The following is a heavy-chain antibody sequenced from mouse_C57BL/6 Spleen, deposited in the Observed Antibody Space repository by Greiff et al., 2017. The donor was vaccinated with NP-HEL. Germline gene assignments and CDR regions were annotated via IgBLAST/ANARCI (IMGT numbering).Heavy chain of an antibody. V-gene: IGHV1-82*01. D-gene: IGHD1-1*01. CDR1: GYAFSSSW. J-gene: IGHJ4*01. CDR2: IYPGDGDT. Sequence: QVHVKQSGPELVKPGASVKISCKASGYAFSSSWMNWVKQRPGKGLEWIGRIYPGDGDTNYNGKFKGKATLTADKSSSTAYMQLSSLTSEDSAVYFCQSSYYYGSSYYAMDYWGQGTSVTVSS. CDR3: QSSYYYGSSYYAMDY.